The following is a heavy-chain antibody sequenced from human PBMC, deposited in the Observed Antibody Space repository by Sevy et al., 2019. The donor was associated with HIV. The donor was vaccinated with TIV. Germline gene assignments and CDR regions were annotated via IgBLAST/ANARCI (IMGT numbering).Heavy chain of an antibody. V-gene: IGHV3-53*01. Sequence: GGSLRLSCAASGFTVSSNYMSWVRQAPGKGLERVSVIYSGSSTYNADTVKGRFTISRDNSKNTRYLQMNSLRAGDTAEYYCARGSGSFDYWGQGTLVTVSS. D-gene: IGHD3-22*01. CDR1: GFTVSSNY. J-gene: IGHJ4*02. CDR3: ARGSGSFDY. CDR2: IYSGSST.